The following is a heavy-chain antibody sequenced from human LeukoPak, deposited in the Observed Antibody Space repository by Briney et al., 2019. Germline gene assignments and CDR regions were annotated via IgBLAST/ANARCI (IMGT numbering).Heavy chain of an antibody. CDR2: ISNDVIST. Sequence: GGSLRLSCEASGFTFSTHWMHWVHQVPGKGLVWISRISNDVISTISTSYADSVKGRFTISRDNAKNSLYLQMNSLRAEDTAVYYCAADFRDRTHDGFDIWGQGTMVTVSS. CDR3: AADFRDRTHDGFDI. D-gene: IGHD1-14*01. V-gene: IGHV3-74*01. J-gene: IGHJ3*02. CDR1: GFTFSTHW.